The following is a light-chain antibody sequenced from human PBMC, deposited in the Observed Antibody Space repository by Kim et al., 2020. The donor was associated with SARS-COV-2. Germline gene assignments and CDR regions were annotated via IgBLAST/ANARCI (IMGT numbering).Light chain of an antibody. V-gene: IGKV1-5*01. Sequence: GDRITVTCRASQNIHNWLAWYQQKPGKAPRLLMYDASTLESGVPSRFSGSGSGTEFTLTISSLQPDDFATYYCQHYNNYPWTFGQGTKL. CDR3: QHYNNYPWT. CDR2: DAS. CDR1: QNIHNW. J-gene: IGKJ1*01.